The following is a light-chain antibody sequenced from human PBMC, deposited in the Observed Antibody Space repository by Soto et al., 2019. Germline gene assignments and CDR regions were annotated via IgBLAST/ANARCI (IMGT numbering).Light chain of an antibody. CDR1: QPIRSY. V-gene: IGKV1-39*01. CDR3: QQGYSTPYT. Sequence: DVQMTQSPSSLSASVGDRVTITCRASQPIRSYLNWYQQKPGKAPKLLIYSASTLQSGVPSRFSGSGSGTDFTLTISSLQPEDCATYSCQQGYSTPYTFGQGTHLEIK. CDR2: SAS. J-gene: IGKJ2*01.